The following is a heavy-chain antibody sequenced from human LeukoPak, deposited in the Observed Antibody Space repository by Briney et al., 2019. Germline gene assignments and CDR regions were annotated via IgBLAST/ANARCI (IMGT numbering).Heavy chain of an antibody. CDR1: GFTINSYW. V-gene: IGHV3-7*01. CDR3: TRDHRGRPWEWFDP. D-gene: IGHD1-26*01. CDR2: INQDGSEK. J-gene: IGHJ5*02. Sequence: GGSLRLSCATSGFTINSYWMSWVRQAPGKGLEWVAYINQDGSEKNYADSVKGRFTVSRDNAKNSLFLEMTSLKVEDTFMYYCTRDHRGRPWEWFDPWGQGTLVTVSS.